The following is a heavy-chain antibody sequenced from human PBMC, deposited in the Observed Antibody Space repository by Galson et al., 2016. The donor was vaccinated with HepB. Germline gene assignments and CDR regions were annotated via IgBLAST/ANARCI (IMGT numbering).Heavy chain of an antibody. CDR2: INAPSDAI. CDR1: GFTFSAST. CDR3: ARGLDS. D-gene: IGHD2-21*01. J-gene: IGHJ3*01. V-gene: IGHV3-48*02. Sequence: SLRLSCAASGFTFSASTMNWARQTPEKGLEWVSYINAPSDAIYYADSVKGRFTISRDNAKNSLYLQMNSLRDEDTALYYCARGLDSWGQGTMVTVSS.